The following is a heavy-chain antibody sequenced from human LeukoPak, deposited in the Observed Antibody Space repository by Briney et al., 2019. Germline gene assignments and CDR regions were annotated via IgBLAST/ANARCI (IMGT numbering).Heavy chain of an antibody. CDR1: GGSISSYY. J-gene: IGHJ4*02. V-gene: IGHV3-21*01. CDR2: ISSSSSYI. D-gene: IGHD3-22*01. CDR3: ARDSSGYYAY. Sequence: ETLSLTCTVSGGSISSYYWSWIRQPPGKGLEWVSSISSSSSYIYYADSVKGRFTISRDNAKNSLYLQMNSLRAEDTAVYYCARDSSGYYAYWGQGTLVTVSS.